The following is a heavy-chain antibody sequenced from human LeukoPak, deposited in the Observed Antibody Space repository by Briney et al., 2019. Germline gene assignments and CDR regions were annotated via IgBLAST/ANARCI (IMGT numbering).Heavy chain of an antibody. D-gene: IGHD5-18*01. CDR2: IRSTADGGTT. J-gene: IGHJ6*03. CDR1: GFTFGDYA. V-gene: IGHV3-49*04. Sequence: PGGSLRLSCAASGFTFGDYAMSWVRQAPGKGLEGVGFIRSTADGGTTEYAASVKGRFTISRDDSKSFAYLQMNSLRTEDTAVYYCTRDPRGYSYAPYYYYYTDVWGKGTTVTVSS. CDR3: TRDPRGYSYAPYYYYYTDV.